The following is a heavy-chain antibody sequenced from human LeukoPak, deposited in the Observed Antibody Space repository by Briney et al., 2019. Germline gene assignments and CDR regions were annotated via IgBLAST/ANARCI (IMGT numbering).Heavy chain of an antibody. Sequence: GGSLRLSCAASGFTFSSYWMHWVRQVPGKGLVWVSRINSDGSSTSYADSVKGRFTTSRDNAKNTLYVQMTSLRAEDTAVYYCSTGSGHAFDIWGRGTMVTVSS. CDR3: STGSGHAFDI. J-gene: IGHJ3*02. CDR1: GFTFSSYW. V-gene: IGHV3-74*01. D-gene: IGHD3-10*01. CDR2: INSDGSST.